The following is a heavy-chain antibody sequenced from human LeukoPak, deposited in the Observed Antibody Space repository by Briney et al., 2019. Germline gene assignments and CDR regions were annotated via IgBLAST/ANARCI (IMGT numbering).Heavy chain of an antibody. Sequence: ASVTVSRKVSGYTLTELSMHWVRQAPAKGLEWMGGFDPEDSERIYEQKFQGRVTMIEDTTTDTAYIVLSSLGSEDTAVYYCASRIFFDWSIWGQGTLVTVSS. CDR3: ASRIFFDWSI. CDR2: FDPEDSER. CDR1: GYTLTELS. D-gene: IGHD3/OR15-3a*01. J-gene: IGHJ4*02. V-gene: IGHV1-24*01.